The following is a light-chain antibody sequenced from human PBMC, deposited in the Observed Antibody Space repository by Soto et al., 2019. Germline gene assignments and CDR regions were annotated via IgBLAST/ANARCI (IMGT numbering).Light chain of an antibody. CDR1: QSISSY. J-gene: IGKJ3*01. CDR2: SAS. Sequence: DIQMTRSPSSLSASVGDRVTITCRASQSISSYLNWYRQKPGEAPMLLIYSASTLQSGVPSRFSGGGSGTDFTLTISSLQPEDFATYYCQQVYIAPRTFGPGTKVDIK. V-gene: IGKV1-39*01. CDR3: QQVYIAPRT.